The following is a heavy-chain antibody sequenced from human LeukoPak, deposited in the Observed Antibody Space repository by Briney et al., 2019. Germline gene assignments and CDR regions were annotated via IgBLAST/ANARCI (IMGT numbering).Heavy chain of an antibody. J-gene: IGHJ4*02. CDR3: ARHYYYDSSNVDY. Sequence: GGSLRLSCAASGFTFSSYWMSWVRQAPGKGLEWVAVISYDGSNKYYADSVKGRFTISRDNSKNTLYLQMNSLRAEDTAVYYCARHYYYDSSNVDYWGQGTLVTVSS. V-gene: IGHV3-30-3*01. D-gene: IGHD3-22*01. CDR2: ISYDGSNK. CDR1: GFTFSSYW.